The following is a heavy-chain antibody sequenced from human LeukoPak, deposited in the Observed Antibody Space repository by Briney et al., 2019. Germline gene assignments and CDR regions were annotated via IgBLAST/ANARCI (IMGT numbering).Heavy chain of an antibody. CDR3: PRNATLGYSYGQYYYYMAV. Sequence: KPSQTLSLTCTVSGGSISSYYWSWLRHPAGTGLEWIRRIYTSGSTNYNPSLKTRVSMSVDTSKNQFSLKLTSVTAADTAVHYCPRNATLGYSYGQYYYYMAVASKGTTVTVYS. D-gene: IGHD5-18*01. CDR1: GGSISSYY. V-gene: IGHV4-4*07. CDR2: IYTSGST. J-gene: IGHJ6*03.